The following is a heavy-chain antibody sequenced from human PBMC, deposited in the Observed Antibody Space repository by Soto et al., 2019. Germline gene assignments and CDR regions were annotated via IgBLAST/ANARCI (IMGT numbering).Heavy chain of an antibody. J-gene: IGHJ4*02. Sequence: GGTLRLSCAASGFSFSNYAMHWVRQTPDKGLEWVAVMSHDGSSSFYADSVKGRFTISRDNSKTTLYLQMNSLSTEDTAVYYCARDFPYCGSTSCYSAAPKYWGQGTLVTVSS. D-gene: IGHD2-2*01. CDR1: GFSFSNYA. CDR3: ARDFPYCGSTSCYSAAPKY. V-gene: IGHV3-30-3*01. CDR2: MSHDGSSS.